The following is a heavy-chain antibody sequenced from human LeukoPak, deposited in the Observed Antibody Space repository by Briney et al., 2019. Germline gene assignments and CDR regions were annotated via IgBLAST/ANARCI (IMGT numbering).Heavy chain of an antibody. CDR2: IQNDGNNK. Sequence: GGSLRLSCAASGFTFSSNGMHWVRQAPGKGLECVAFIQNDGNNKKYADSVKGRFTIARDNSKNTLYLQMNSLRAEDTAVYYCARDWGTSSLYLVNWGQGTLVTVSS. CDR1: GFTFSSNG. J-gene: IGHJ4*02. D-gene: IGHD6-6*01. CDR3: ARDWGTSSLYLVN. V-gene: IGHV3-30*02.